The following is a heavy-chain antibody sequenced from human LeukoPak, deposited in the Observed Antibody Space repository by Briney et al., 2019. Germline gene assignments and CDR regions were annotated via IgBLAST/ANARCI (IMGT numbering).Heavy chain of an antibody. J-gene: IGHJ3*02. V-gene: IGHV4-59*01. Sequence: SXXLSLTCTVCGGSMSSYYWRWIRQPPGKGVEWVGYLYYAGRTKYNASLKRRVNISVDKCKNQFSLKLRSVTAADTAVYYCARDPQGAGSLSGGAFDIWGQGTMVTVSS. CDR3: ARDPQGAGSLSGGAFDI. CDR1: GGSMSSYY. CDR2: LYYAGRT. D-gene: IGHD1-26*01.